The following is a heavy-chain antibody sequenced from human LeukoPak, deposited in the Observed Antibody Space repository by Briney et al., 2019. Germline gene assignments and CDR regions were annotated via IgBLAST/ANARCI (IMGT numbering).Heavy chain of an antibody. J-gene: IGHJ6*03. D-gene: IGHD1/OR15-1a*01. CDR1: GYTVTSYD. V-gene: IGHV1-8*01. Sequence: ASVKVSCKASGYTVTSYDINWVRQATGQGLEWMGWMNPDSGNTGYAQKFQGRVTMTRNTSISTAYMELSSLRSEDTAVYYCASRAPSAKLPNKRRGYYYMDVWGKGTTVTISS. CDR2: MNPDSGNT. CDR3: ASRAPSAKLPNKRRGYYYMDV.